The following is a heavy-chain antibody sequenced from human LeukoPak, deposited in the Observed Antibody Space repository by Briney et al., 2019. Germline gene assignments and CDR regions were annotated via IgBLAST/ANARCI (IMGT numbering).Heavy chain of an antibody. CDR2: INPNSGGT. D-gene: IGHD6-13*01. CDR3: ARASSSWYSDYYYYMDV. V-gene: IGHV1-2*02. CDR1: GYTFTGYY. J-gene: IGHJ6*03. Sequence: ASVKVSCKASGYTFTGYYMHWVRQAPGQGLEWMGWINPNSGGTNYAQKFQGRVTMTRDTSISTAYMELSRLRSDDTAVYYCARASSSWYSDYYYYMDVWGKGTTVTISS.